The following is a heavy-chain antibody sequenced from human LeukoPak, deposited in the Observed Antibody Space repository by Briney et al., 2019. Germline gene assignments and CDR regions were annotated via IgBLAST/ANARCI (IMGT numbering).Heavy chain of an antibody. J-gene: IGHJ4*02. CDR1: GYNFSGHY. CDR2: TKPSNGGT. D-gene: IGHD1-26*01. Sequence: ASVKVSCKASGYNFSGHYMHWVRQAPGQGLEWMGWTKPSNGGTKYAQNFQGRVTMTRDTSISTAYMELSSLRSDDTAVYYCASPPLSSAMYYAHWGQGTLVTVSS. CDR3: ASPPLSSAMYYAH. V-gene: IGHV1-2*02.